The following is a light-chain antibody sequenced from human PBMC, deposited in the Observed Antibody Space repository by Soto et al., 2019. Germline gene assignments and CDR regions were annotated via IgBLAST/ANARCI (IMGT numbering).Light chain of an antibody. V-gene: IGKV1-39*01. CDR2: AAS. Sequence: DIQMTQSPSSLSASIGDRVTITCRASQSMSSYLNWYQQKPGEAPKLLIYAASSLQSGVPSRFSGSRSGTDFTLTISSLQPEDFATYYCQQTYTTPRTFGQGTKVEIK. J-gene: IGKJ1*01. CDR3: QQTYTTPRT. CDR1: QSMSSY.